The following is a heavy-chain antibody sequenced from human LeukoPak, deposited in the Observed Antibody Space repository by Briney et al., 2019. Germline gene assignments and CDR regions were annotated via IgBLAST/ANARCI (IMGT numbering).Heavy chain of an antibody. V-gene: IGHV3-23*01. CDR3: AKQRRALVVPSTLDY. J-gene: IGHJ4*02. D-gene: IGHD2-2*01. Sequence: GGSLRLSCAASGFTFSSYSINWVRQAPGKGLQWVSAISGSGSSTYHADSVQGQFTTSRDNSKNTLYLHMVSLRAEDTAIYYCAKQRRALVVPSTLDYWGQGTLVTVSS. CDR1: GFTFSSYS. CDR2: ISGSGSST.